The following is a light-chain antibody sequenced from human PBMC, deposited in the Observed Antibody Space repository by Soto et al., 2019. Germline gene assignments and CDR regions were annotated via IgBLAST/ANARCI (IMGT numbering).Light chain of an antibody. CDR3: QQYGSSPRYT. J-gene: IGKJ2*01. V-gene: IGKV3-20*01. Sequence: EIVLTQSPGTLSLSPGERATLSCRASQSVSSSYLAWYQQKPGQAPRLLIYGASSRATGIPDRFSGSGSGTDFTLNISRREPEEFAVYYCQQYGSSPRYTFGQVTKLEIK. CDR1: QSVSSSY. CDR2: GAS.